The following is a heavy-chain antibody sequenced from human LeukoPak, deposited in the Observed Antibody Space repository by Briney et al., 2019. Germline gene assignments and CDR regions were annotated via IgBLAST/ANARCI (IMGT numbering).Heavy chain of an antibody. CDR2: IIPILGIA. Sequence: ASVKVSCKASGGTFSSYAISWVRQAPGQGLEWMGRIIPILGIANYAQKFQGRVTITADKSTSTAYMELSSLRSEDTAVYYCARETTVTPGVDYWGQGTLVTVSS. J-gene: IGHJ4*02. CDR3: ARETTVTPGVDY. D-gene: IGHD4-17*01. CDR1: GGTFSSYA. V-gene: IGHV1-69*04.